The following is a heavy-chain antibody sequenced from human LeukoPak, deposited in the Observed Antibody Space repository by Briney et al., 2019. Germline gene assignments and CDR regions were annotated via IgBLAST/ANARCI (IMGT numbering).Heavy chain of an antibody. D-gene: IGHD1-26*01. CDR1: GFTFSSYS. CDR2: ISSSSSYI. Sequence: GGSLRLSCAASGFTFSSYSMNWVRQAPGKGLEWVSSISSSSSYIYYADSVKGRFTISRDNAKNSLYLQMNSLRAEDTAVYYCARETRWDRRFDYWGQGTLVTVSS. V-gene: IGHV3-21*01. CDR3: ARETRWDRRFDY. J-gene: IGHJ4*02.